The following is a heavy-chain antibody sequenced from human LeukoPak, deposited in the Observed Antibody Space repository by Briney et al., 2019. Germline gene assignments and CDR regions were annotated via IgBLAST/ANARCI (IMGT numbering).Heavy chain of an antibody. CDR3: ARTIAMTGIDYFDQ. J-gene: IGHJ4*02. Sequence: PGGSLRLSCAASGFTVSSNYMSGVRQAPGKGLEWVSVMYSDGSAYYADSVKGRFTISRDNSKNRLFLQMNSLRAEDTAVYFCARTIAMTGIDYFDQWGQGTLVTVS. CDR1: GFTVSSNY. CDR2: MYSDGSA. V-gene: IGHV3-53*01. D-gene: IGHD6-19*01.